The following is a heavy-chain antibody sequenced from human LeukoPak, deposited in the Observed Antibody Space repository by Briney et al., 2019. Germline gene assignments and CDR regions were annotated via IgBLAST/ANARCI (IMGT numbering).Heavy chain of an antibody. CDR2: ISSTDSTI. CDR1: GFIFSTYS. J-gene: IGHJ3*02. CDR3: ARDLDGAVAFDI. D-gene: IGHD1-1*01. V-gene: IGHV3-48*01. Sequence: PGRSLRLSCAASGFIFSTYSMNWVRQAPGKGLEWVSYISSTDSTIYYADSVQGRFTISRDNAKNSLYLLMNSLRAEDTAVYYCARDLDGAVAFDIWGQGTMVTVSS.